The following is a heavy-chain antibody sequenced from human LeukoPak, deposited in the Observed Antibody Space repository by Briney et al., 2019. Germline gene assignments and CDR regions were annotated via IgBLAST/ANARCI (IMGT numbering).Heavy chain of an antibody. CDR2: ISWNRGNI. CDR1: GFIFDDYA. J-gene: IGHJ3*02. D-gene: IGHD1-20*01. Sequence: GGCLSLSCAACGFIFDDYAMQWVRQAPGKGREWGSGISWNRGNIVYADSVKGRFTISRDNGKNSMYMRMNSERAGDMGLYYCAKVVRANCNQGSFDIWGQGTMVTVSS. V-gene: IGHV3-9*03. CDR3: AKVVRANCNQGSFDI.